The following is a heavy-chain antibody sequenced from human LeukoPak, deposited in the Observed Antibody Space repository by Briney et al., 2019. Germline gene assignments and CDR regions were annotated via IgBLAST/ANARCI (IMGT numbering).Heavy chain of an antibody. CDR3: AKVLSWHQYVFQH. CDR2: IRYDGSNK. V-gene: IGHV3-30*02. D-gene: IGHD2/OR15-2a*01. CDR1: GSTFSSYG. J-gene: IGHJ1*01. Sequence: GGSLRLSCAASGSTFSSYGMHWVRQAPGKGLEWVAFIRYDGSNKYYADSVKGRFTISRDNSKNTLYLQMNSLRAEDTAVYYCAKVLSWHQYVFQHWGQGTLVTVSS.